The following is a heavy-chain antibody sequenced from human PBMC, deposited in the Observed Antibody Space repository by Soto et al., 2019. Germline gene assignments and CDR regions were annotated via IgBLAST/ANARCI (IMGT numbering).Heavy chain of an antibody. V-gene: IGHV3-30*18. D-gene: IGHD3-9*01. CDR3: AKENYDILTGYPDY. CDR2: ISYDGSNK. CDR1: GFTFSSYG. Sequence: PGGSLRLSCAASGFTFSSYGMHWVRQAPGKGLEWVAVISYDGSNKYYADSVKGRFTISRDNSKNTLYLQMNSLRAEDTAVYYCAKENYDILTGYPDYWGQGTLVTVSS. J-gene: IGHJ4*02.